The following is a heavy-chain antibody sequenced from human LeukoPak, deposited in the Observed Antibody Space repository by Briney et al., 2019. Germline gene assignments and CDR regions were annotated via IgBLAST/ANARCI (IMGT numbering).Heavy chain of an antibody. CDR1: GFTFSDYY. CDR2: TSSSGSII. V-gene: IGHV3-11*04. CDR3: ARGTHTYGEPADY. J-gene: IGHJ4*02. D-gene: IGHD4-17*01. Sequence: GGSLRLSCAASGFTFSDYYMSWIRQAPGKGLEWVSDTSSSGSIIHYADSVKGRFTISRDNAKNSLYLQMNSLRAEDTAVYYCARGTHTYGEPADYWGQGTLVTVSS.